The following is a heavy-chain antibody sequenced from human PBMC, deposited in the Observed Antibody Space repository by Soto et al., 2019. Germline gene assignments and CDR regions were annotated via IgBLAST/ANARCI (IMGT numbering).Heavy chain of an antibody. J-gene: IGHJ4*02. V-gene: IGHV3-23*01. CDR2: ISRTGGAA. CDR1: GFTFDKYD. D-gene: IGHD3-16*02. CDR3: AKANDYIWWRYPRKLDY. Sequence: EVQLLESGGGLVQPGGSLRLSCAASGFTFDKYDMYWVRQAPGKGLEWASEISRTGGAANYADSVNGRFAVSRDNSKNTLYLQMNSLRAEDTAVYYCAKANDYIWWRYPRKLDYWGQGTLVTVSS.